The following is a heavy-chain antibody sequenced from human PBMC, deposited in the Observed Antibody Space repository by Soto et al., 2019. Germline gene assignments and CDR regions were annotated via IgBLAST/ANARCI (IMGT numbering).Heavy chain of an antibody. D-gene: IGHD6-13*01. J-gene: IGHJ4*02. V-gene: IGHV3-23*01. CDR2: ISGSGGST. CDR3: ARGLSGAGSDH. Sequence: GGSLRLSCAASGFTFSSYAMSWVRQAPGKGLEWVSAISGSGGSTYYADSVKGRFTISRDNSKNTLYLQMNSLRVEDTAVYYCARGLSGAGSDHWGQGTLVTVSS. CDR1: GFTFSSYA.